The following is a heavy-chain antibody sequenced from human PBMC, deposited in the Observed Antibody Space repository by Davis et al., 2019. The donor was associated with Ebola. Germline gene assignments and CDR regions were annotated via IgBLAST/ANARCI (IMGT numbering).Heavy chain of an antibody. D-gene: IGHD2-2*01. CDR1: GGSFSGYY. V-gene: IGHV4-34*01. J-gene: IGHJ3*02. Sequence: PSETLSLTCAVYGGSFSGYYWTWIRQPPEKGLEWIGEINPSGVTNYNPSLKSRVTMSVDTSKNQFSLKLSSVTAADTAVYYCARDCSSTSCYDTRGAFDIWGQGTMVTVSS. CDR3: ARDCSSTSCYDTRGAFDI. CDR2: INPSGVT.